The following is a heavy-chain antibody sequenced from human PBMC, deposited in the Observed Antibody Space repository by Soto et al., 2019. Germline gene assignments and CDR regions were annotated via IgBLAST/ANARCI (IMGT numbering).Heavy chain of an antibody. J-gene: IGHJ4*02. Sequence: QLQLQESGPGLVKPSETLSLTCTVSGGSVSTSSFYWGWIRQPPRKGLEWIGTIYYSGTTYYNPSLKSRVTVSVDTSKHQFSLRLSSVTAADTAVYYCARQPGFYDRSGSFDYWGQGTLVTVAS. V-gene: IGHV4-39*01. CDR2: IYYSGTT. CDR1: GGSVSTSSFY. D-gene: IGHD3-22*01. CDR3: ARQPGFYDRSGSFDY.